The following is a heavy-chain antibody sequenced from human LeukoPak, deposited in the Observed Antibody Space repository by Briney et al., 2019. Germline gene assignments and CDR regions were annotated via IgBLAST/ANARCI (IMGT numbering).Heavy chain of an antibody. CDR3: ARLHSGYESGANWFDP. CDR1: GGSISSYY. CDR2: IYYSGST. V-gene: IGHV4-59*01. Sequence: SETLSLICTVSGGSISSYYWSWIRQRPGKGLEWIGYIYYSGSTNYNPSLKSRLTISVDTSKNQFSLKLSSVTAADTAVYYCARLHSGYESGANWFDPWAQGTLVTVSS. J-gene: IGHJ5*02. D-gene: IGHD5-12*01.